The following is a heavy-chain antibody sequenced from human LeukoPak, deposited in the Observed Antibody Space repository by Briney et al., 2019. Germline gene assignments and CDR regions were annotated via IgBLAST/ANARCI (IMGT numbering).Heavy chain of an antibody. CDR2: IKSKTDGGTT. CDR1: GFTFSNAW. Sequence: PGGSLRLSCAASGFTFSNAWMNWVRQAPGKGLEWVGRIKSKTDGGTTDYAAPVKGRFTISRDDSKNTLYLQMNSLKTEDTAVYYCTTDTPSIVGATDYYYYGMDVWGQGTTVTVSS. J-gene: IGHJ6*02. V-gene: IGHV3-15*07. D-gene: IGHD1-26*01. CDR3: TTDTPSIVGATDYYYYGMDV.